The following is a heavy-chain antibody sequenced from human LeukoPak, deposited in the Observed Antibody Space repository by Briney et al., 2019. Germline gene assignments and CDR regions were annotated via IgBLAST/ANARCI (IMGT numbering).Heavy chain of an antibody. CDR1: GGSISSSSYY. J-gene: IGHJ4*02. CDR3: ARSGTYCGGDCSDC. V-gene: IGHV4-39*07. CDR2: INHSGST. D-gene: IGHD2-21*02. Sequence: KPSETLSLTCTVSGGSISSSSYYWGWIRQPPGKGLEWIGEINHSGSTNYNPSLKSRVTISVDTSKNQFSLKLSSVTAADTAVYYCARSGTYCGGDCSDCWGQGTLVTVSS.